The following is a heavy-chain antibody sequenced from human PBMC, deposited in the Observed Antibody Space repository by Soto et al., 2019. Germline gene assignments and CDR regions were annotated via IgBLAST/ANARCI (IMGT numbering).Heavy chain of an antibody. CDR3: AAYDFWSGYYIGFDY. V-gene: IGHV1-3*01. CDR1: GGTFSSYT. Sequence: GASVKVSCKASGGTFSSYTISWVRQAPGQRLEWMGWINAGNGNTKYSQKFQGRVTITRDTSASTAYMELSSLRSEDTAVYYCAAYDFWSGYYIGFDYWGQGTLVTVSS. CDR2: INAGNGNT. J-gene: IGHJ4*02. D-gene: IGHD3-3*01.